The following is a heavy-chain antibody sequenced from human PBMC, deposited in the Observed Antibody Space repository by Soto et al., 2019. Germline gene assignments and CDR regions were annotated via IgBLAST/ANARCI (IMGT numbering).Heavy chain of an antibody. J-gene: IGHJ3*02. CDR3: ARGDYGDYGDAFDI. CDR2: IYYSGST. V-gene: IGHV4-59*01. CDR1: GGSISSYY. Sequence: SETLSLTCSVSGGSISSYYWNWIRQPPGKGLEWIAYIYYSGSTKYNPSLKSRVTISVDTSKNQFSLKLSSVTAADTAVYYCARGDYGDYGDAFDIWGHGTMVTVSS. D-gene: IGHD4-17*01.